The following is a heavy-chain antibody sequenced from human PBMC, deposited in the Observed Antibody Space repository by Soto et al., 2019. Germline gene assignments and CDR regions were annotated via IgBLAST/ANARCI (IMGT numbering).Heavy chain of an antibody. J-gene: IGHJ4*02. D-gene: IGHD2-2*01. CDR2: IYYSGST. CDR1: GGSISSSSYY. Sequence: SETLSLTCTVSGGSISSSSYYWGWIRQPPGKGLEWIGSIYYSGSTYYNPSLKSRVTISVDTSKNQFSLKLSSVTAADTAVYYCARHYGLPVPAAMGTPLYYFDYWGQGTLVTVSS. V-gene: IGHV4-39*01. CDR3: ARHYGLPVPAAMGTPLYYFDY.